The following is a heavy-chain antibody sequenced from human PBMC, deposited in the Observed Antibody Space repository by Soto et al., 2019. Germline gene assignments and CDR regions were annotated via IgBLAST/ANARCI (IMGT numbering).Heavy chain of an antibody. CDR2: IYWDDDT. V-gene: IGHV2-5*02. CDR3: AHRVSYGDYVAY. D-gene: IGHD4-17*01. Sequence: QITLKESGPTLVKPTQTLTLTCTFSGFSLSTSGVGVGWIRQPPGKALEWLALIYWDDDTRYSPSLKSRLTITKDTSKNQVVLTMTNMDPVDTATYYCAHRVSYGDYVAYWGQGTLVTVSS. J-gene: IGHJ4*02. CDR1: GFSLSTSGVG.